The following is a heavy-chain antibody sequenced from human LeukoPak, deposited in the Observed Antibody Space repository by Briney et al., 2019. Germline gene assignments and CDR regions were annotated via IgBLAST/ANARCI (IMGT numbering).Heavy chain of an antibody. Sequence: ASVKVSCKASGYTFTGYYMHWVRQAPGQGLEWMGWINPHTGGTNYAQKFQGRVTMTRDASISTAYMELSRLRSDDTAVYYCARAGVWDYSDSSGYHNAAFDIWGQGTMVTVSS. CDR3: ARAGVWDYSDSSGYHNAAFDI. CDR2: INPHTGGT. V-gene: IGHV1-2*02. J-gene: IGHJ3*02. CDR1: GYTFTGYY. D-gene: IGHD3-22*01.